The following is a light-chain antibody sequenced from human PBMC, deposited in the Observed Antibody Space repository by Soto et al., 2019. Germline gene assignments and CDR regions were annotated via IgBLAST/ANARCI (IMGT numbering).Light chain of an antibody. CDR3: SAYTARSTLG. CDR1: MRDVGAYNL. CDR2: EVR. J-gene: IGLJ3*02. Sequence: QSVLTQNASVSGSAGQSITISCSGTMRDVGAYNLVSWYQQHPGTAPKLIIYEVRNRPSGISSRFSGSRSGNTASLTISGLQSEDEGDYYCSAYTARSTLGFGGGTKVTVL. V-gene: IGLV2-14*01.